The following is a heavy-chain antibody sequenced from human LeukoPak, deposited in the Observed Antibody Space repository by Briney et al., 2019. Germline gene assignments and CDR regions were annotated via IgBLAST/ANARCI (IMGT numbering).Heavy chain of an antibody. J-gene: IGHJ3*02. CDR3: ARDPVESGIALRAFDI. CDR1: GFTFSSYG. V-gene: IGHV3-30*02. Sequence: GGSLRLSCAASGFTFSSYGMHWVRQAPGKGLEWVAFIRYDGSNKYYADSVKGRFTISRDNSKNTLYLQMNSLRAEDTAVYYCARDPVESGIALRAFDIWGQGTMVTVSS. CDR2: IRYDGSNK. D-gene: IGHD6-13*01.